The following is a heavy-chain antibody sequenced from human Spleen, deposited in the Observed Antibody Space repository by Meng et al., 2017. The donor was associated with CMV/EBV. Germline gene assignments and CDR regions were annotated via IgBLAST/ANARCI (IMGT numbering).Heavy chain of an antibody. V-gene: IGHV3-7*01. CDR2: INQDGSEK. Sequence: RIYCEACGFVLSRNWITWVRQAAGERLEWVANINQDGSEKYFVDSVKGRFTISRDNAKNSVYLQMSSLTVADTAIYYCARVYGGYDSWGQGVLVTVSS. CDR3: ARVYGGYDS. J-gene: IGHJ4*02. D-gene: IGHD2-8*01. CDR1: GFVLSRNW.